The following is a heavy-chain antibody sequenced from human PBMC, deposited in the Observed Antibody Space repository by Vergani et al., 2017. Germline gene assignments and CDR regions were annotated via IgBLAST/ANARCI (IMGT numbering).Heavy chain of an antibody. V-gene: IGHV3-30*02. CDR3: ARAGSGYSYGDY. Sequence: QVQLVESGGGVVQPGGSLRLSCAASGFTFSSYGMHWVRQAPGKGLEWVAFIRYDGSNKYYADSVKGRFTISRDNSKNTLYLQMNSLRSEDTAVYYCARAGSGYSYGDYWGQGTLVTVSS. CDR1: GFTFSSYG. CDR2: IRYDGSNK. D-gene: IGHD5-18*01. J-gene: IGHJ4*02.